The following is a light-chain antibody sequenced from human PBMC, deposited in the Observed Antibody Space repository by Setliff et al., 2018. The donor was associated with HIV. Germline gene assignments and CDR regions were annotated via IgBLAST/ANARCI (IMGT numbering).Light chain of an antibody. CDR2: DNN. V-gene: IGLV1-51*01. J-gene: IGLJ3*02. CDR1: SSNIGNNP. Sequence: SVLTQPPSVSAAPGQKVTISCCGSSSNIGNNPVSWYQQLPGTAPKLLIYDNNKRPLGIPDRFSGSKSGTSATLGITGLQTGDEVDYYCGTWDSSLSAGVFGGGTKVTVL. CDR3: GTWDSSLSAGV.